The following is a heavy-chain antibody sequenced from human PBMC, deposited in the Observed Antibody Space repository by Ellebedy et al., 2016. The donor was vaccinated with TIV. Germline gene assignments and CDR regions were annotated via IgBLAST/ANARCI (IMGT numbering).Heavy chain of an antibody. CDR2: ISWNSGSI. V-gene: IGHV3-9*01. CDR1: GFTFDDYA. D-gene: IGHD3-10*01. CDR3: ARDYSTYYYGSGSGIFDY. Sequence: PGGSLRLSCAASGFTFDDYAMHWVRQAPGKGLEWVSGISWNSGSIGYADSVKGRFTISRDNAKNSLYLQMNSLRAEDTAVYYCARDYSTYYYGSGSGIFDYWGQGTLVTVSS. J-gene: IGHJ4*02.